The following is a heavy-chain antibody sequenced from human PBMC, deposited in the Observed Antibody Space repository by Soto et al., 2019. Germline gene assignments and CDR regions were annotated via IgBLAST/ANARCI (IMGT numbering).Heavy chain of an antibody. CDR3: AKDRVGGTFYTPLGF. V-gene: IGHV3-30*18. Sequence: GGSLRLSCQASGFNFDNYGMHWVRQAPGRGLEWVAVITYDGSNKYYADSVKGRFTISRDNSKNTLSLHLNTLKPEDTAVYHCAKDRVGGTFYTPLGFWGQGTLVTVSS. J-gene: IGHJ4*02. CDR1: GFNFDNYG. CDR2: ITYDGSNK. D-gene: IGHD1-7*01.